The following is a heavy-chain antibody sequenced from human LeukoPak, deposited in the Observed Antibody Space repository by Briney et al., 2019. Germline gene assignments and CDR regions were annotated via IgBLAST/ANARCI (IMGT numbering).Heavy chain of an antibody. D-gene: IGHD2-15*01. V-gene: IGHV1-58*01. CDR3: AAPGGYCSGGSCPQDYYYYGMDV. J-gene: IGHJ6*04. Sequence: RASVKVSCKASGFTFTSSAVQWVRQARGQRLEWIGWIVVGSGNTNYAQKFQERVTITRDMSTSTAYMELSSLRSEDTAVYCCAAPGGYCSGGSCPQDYYYYGMDVWGKGTTVTVSS. CDR2: IVVGSGNT. CDR1: GFTFTSSA.